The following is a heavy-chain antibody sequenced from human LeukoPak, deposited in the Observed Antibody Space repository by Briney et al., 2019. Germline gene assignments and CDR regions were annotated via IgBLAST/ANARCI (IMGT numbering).Heavy chain of an antibody. V-gene: IGHV1-24*01. CDR3: ASNGYSYGDNWFDP. CDR1: GYTLTELS. J-gene: IGHJ5*02. Sequence: ASVKVSCRVSGYTLTELSMHWVRQAPGKGLEWMGGFDPEDGETIYAQKFQGRVTMTEDTSTDTAYMELSSLRSEDTAVYYCASNGYSYGDNWFDPWGQGTLVTVSS. CDR2: FDPEDGET. D-gene: IGHD5-18*01.